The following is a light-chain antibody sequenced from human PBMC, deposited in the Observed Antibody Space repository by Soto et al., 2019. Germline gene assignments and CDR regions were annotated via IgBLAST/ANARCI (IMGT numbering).Light chain of an antibody. CDR2: AAS. CDR3: QQLRSYPST. V-gene: IGKV1-9*01. CDR1: QDIAIY. J-gene: IGKJ4*01. Sequence: IQLTQTPSSLSASVEVRVSITCRASQDIAIYLAWYQQKPGEAPKLLIYAASTLHGGVPSRFSGSGSGTDFALTITSLQAEDIAPYPCQQLRSYPSTFGGGTKVDI.